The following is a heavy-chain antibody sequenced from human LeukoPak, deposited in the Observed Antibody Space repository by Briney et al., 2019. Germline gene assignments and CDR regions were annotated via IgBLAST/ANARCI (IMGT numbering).Heavy chain of an antibody. J-gene: IGHJ4*02. Sequence: QPGGSLRLSCAASGFTLNEYAMHWVRHATGKGLEWVSGISWNSGSIGYADSVKGRFTISRDNAKNSLYLQMDSLRAEDTALYYCAKDMGVVTAIGSFDYWGQGTLVTVSS. CDR3: AKDMGVVTAIGSFDY. D-gene: IGHD2-21*02. CDR1: GFTLNEYA. CDR2: ISWNSGSI. V-gene: IGHV3-9*01.